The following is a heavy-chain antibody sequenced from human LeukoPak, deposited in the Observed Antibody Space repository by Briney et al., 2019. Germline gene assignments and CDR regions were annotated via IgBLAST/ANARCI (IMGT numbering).Heavy chain of an antibody. Sequence: GGSLRLSCVASGSTFSSFWMSWLRQAPGKGLEWVANINRDGSEKYYMDSVKGRFTISRDNAKNSLYLQMNSVRAEDTAVYYCARDLIGGSYYWGQGTLVTVSS. V-gene: IGHV3-7*01. J-gene: IGHJ4*02. CDR3: ARDLIGGSYY. CDR2: INRDGSEK. CDR1: GSTFSSFW. D-gene: IGHD1-26*01.